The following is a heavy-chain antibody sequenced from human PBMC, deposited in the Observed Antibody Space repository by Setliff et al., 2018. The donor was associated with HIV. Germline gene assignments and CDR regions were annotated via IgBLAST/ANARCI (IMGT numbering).Heavy chain of an antibody. CDR1: GVSTISSSSSYY. D-gene: IGHD2-21*02. CDR2: IYSTGIT. J-gene: IGHJ4*02. CDR3: ARELYGGNSRPFDY. Sequence: PSETLSLTCIVSGVSTISSSSSYYWGWIRQPPGKGLEWIGYIYSTGITDNNPSLEGRVTISVDTSKNQVSLRLKSVTTADTAVYYCARELYGGNSRPFDYWGQGALVTVSS. V-gene: IGHV4-61*01.